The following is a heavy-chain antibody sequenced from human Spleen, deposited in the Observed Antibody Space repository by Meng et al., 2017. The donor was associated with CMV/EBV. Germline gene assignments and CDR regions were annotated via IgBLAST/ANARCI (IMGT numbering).Heavy chain of an antibody. Sequence: AASGFTFSSYAMHWVRQAPGKGLEWVAVISYDGSNKYYADSVKGRFTISRDNSKNTLYLQMNSLRAEDTAVYYCAREQYVWGPPGGYWGQGTLVTVSS. CDR2: ISYDGSNK. CDR3: AREQYVWGPPGGY. J-gene: IGHJ4*02. V-gene: IGHV3-30-3*01. D-gene: IGHD3-16*01. CDR1: GFTFSSYA.